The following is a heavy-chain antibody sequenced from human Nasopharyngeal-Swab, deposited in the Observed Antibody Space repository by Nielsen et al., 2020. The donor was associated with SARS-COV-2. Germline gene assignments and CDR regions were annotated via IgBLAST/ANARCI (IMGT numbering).Heavy chain of an antibody. D-gene: IGHD3-3*01. V-gene: IGHV3-23*01. CDR2: ISGSGGST. CDR3: ARRDYDFWSGYYAGLSYCDY. J-gene: IGHJ4*02. Sequence: GGSLRLSCAASGFTFSSYAMSWVRQAPGKGLEWVSAISGSGGSTYYADSVKGRFTISRDNSKNTLYLQMNSLRAEDTAVYYCARRDYDFWSGYYAGLSYCDYWGQGTLVTVSS. CDR1: GFTFSSYA.